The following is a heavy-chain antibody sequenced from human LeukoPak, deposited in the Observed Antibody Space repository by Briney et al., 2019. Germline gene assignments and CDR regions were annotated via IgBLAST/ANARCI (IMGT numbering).Heavy chain of an antibody. CDR2: ISYDGSNK. V-gene: IGHV3-30*18. CDR1: GFTLSSYG. CDR3: AKGSFSPYYYYGMDV. D-gene: IGHD1-26*01. J-gene: IGHJ6*02. Sequence: GGSLRLSCAASGFTLSSYGMHWVRQAPGKGLEWVAVISYDGSNKYYADSVKGRFTISRDNSKNTLYLQMNSLRAEDTAVYYCAKGSFSPYYYYGMDVWGQGTTVTVSS.